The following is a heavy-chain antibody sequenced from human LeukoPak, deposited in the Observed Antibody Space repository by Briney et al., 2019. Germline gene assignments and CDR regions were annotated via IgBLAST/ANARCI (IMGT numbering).Heavy chain of an antibody. J-gene: IGHJ4*02. CDR1: GGSISSGGYY. D-gene: IGHD3-22*01. CDR2: IYYSGST. CDR3: ARVTSSGYRFDY. V-gene: IGHV4-31*03. Sequence: SETLSLTCTVSGGSISSGGYYWSWIRQHPGKGLEWIGYIYYSGSTYYNPSLKSRVTISVDTSKNRFSLKLSSVTAADTAVYCCARVTSSGYRFDYWGQGTLVTVSS.